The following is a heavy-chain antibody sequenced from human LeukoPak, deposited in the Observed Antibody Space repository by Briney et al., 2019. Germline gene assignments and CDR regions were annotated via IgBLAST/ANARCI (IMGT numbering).Heavy chain of an antibody. V-gene: IGHV4-59*01. Sequence: SETLSLTCTVSGGSISSYHWSWIRQPPGKGLEWIGYIYYSGSTNYNPSLKSRVTISVDTSKNQFSLKLSSVTAADTAVYYCAKWGYGGNLDYWGQGTLVTVSS. D-gene: IGHD4-23*01. CDR2: IYYSGST. CDR1: GGSISSYH. J-gene: IGHJ4*02. CDR3: AKWGYGGNLDY.